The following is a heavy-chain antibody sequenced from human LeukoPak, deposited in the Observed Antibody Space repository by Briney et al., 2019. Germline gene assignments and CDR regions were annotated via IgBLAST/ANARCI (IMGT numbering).Heavy chain of an antibody. CDR3: ARAPYYYDSSGYYFDY. D-gene: IGHD3-22*01. V-gene: IGHV4-4*02. CDR2: IYHSGST. Sequence: PTGTLSLTCAVSGGSISSSNWWSWVRQPPGKGLEWIGEIYHSGSTNYNPSLKSRVTISVDKSKNQFSLKLSSVTAADTAVYYCARAPYYYDSSGYYFDYWGQGTLVTVSS. J-gene: IGHJ4*02. CDR1: GGSISSSNW.